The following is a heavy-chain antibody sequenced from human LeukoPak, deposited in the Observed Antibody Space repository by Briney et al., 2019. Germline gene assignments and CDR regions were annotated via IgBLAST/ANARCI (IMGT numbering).Heavy chain of an antibody. D-gene: IGHD2-2*01. CDR3: ARHSVVDAYYYYMDV. V-gene: IGHV3-53*01. J-gene: IGHJ6*03. CDR2: IYTGGNT. CDR1: GFTVSSNY. Sequence: GGSLRLSCAASGFTVSSNYMSWVRQAPGKGLEWVSLIYTGGNTYYADSVRGRFTVSRDNSKNSLSLQMNSLRAEDTAVYYCARHSVVDAYYYYMDVWGKGTTVTVSS.